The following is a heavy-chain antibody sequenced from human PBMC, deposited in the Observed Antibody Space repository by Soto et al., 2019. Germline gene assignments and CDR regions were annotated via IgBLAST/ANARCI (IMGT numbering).Heavy chain of an antibody. CDR1: EFAVSGYS. V-gene: IGHV3-21*01. CDR3: ARGSRGPLDY. D-gene: IGHD3-10*01. Sequence: RLSCADSEFAVSGYSMNWVRQAPGKGLEXVSXXSXXSXXIXXAGSVKGRFTISRDNAKNSLYLQMNSLRAEDTAVYYCARGSRGPLDYWGQGTLVTASS. CDR2: XSXXSXXI. J-gene: IGHJ4*02.